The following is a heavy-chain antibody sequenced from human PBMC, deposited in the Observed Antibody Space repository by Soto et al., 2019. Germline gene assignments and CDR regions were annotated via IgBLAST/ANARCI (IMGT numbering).Heavy chain of an antibody. CDR3: AKLGSGYYTGLYFEY. CDR2: IKKDGSEK. J-gene: IGHJ4*02. D-gene: IGHD3-3*01. CDR1: GFTFGDYW. V-gene: IGHV3-7*03. Sequence: EVQLVESGGALVQRGGSLRLSCAASGFTFGDYWMSWVRQAPGKRLEWVAHIKKDGSEKYYVDSVKGRFTVSRDNAEKSLFLQMNSLRAEDMAVYYCAKLGSGYYTGLYFEYWGQGTLVTVSS.